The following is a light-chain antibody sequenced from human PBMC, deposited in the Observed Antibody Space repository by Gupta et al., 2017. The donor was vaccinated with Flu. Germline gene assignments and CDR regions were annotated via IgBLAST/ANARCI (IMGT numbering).Light chain of an antibody. J-gene: IGLJ1*01. CDR2: DVS. CDR1: SSDVGGYNY. CDR3: CSYAGSFTGV. Sequence: QSALTQPPPVSGSPGQSATISCTGHSSDVGGYNYVSWYHQHPGKAPKLMIYDVSKRPSGVPDRFSGSKSGNAASLTISGLQAEDEADYYCCSYAGSFTGVFGTGTKVTVL. V-gene: IGLV2-11*01.